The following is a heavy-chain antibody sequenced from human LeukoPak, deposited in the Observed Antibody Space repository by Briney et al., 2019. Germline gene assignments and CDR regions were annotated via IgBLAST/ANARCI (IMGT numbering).Heavy chain of an antibody. J-gene: IGHJ5*02. V-gene: IGHV4-34*01. CDR1: GGSFSGYY. D-gene: IGHD3-10*01. CDR2: IYYSGST. Sequence: SETLSLTCAVYGGSFSGYYWSWIRQPPGKGLEWIGSIYYSGSTYYNPSLKSRVTISVDTSKNQFSLKLSSVTAADTAVYYCARDLLLLGSGSSNWFDPWGQGTLVTVSS. CDR3: ARDLLLLGSGSSNWFDP.